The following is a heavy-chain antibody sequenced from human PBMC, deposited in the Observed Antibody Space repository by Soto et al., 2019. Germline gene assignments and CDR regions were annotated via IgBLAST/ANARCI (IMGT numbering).Heavy chain of an antibody. CDR3: AKLRPAYYDFWSGSHFDY. J-gene: IGHJ4*02. D-gene: IGHD3-3*01. CDR1: GFTFSSYG. V-gene: IGHV3-30*18. Sequence: GGSPRLSCAASGFTFSSYGMHWVRQAPGKGLEWVAVISYDGSKKYYADSVKGRFTISRDNSKNTLYLQMNSLRAEDTAVYYCAKLRPAYYDFWSGSHFDYWGQGTLVTVSS. CDR2: ISYDGSKK.